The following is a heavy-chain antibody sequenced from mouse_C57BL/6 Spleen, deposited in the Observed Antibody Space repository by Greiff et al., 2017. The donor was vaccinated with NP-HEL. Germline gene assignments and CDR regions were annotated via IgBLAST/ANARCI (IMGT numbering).Heavy chain of an antibody. CDR2: ISSGSSTI. D-gene: IGHD2-4*01. CDR1: GFTFSDYG. CDR3: ARQDDYEEGVDY. Sequence: EVKLMESGGGLVKPGGSLKLSCAASGFTFSDYGMHWVRQAPEKGLEWVAYISSGSSTIYYADTVKGRFTISRDNAKNTLFLQMTSLRSEDTAMYYCARQDDYEEGVDYWGQGTTLTVSS. V-gene: IGHV5-17*01. J-gene: IGHJ2*01.